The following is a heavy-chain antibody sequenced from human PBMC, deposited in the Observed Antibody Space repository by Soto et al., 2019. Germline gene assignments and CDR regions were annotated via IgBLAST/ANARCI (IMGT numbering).Heavy chain of an antibody. CDR2: IKQDGSEK. CDR3: ATRWNGGDCYVGFDS. J-gene: IGHJ4*02. V-gene: IGHV3-7*01. D-gene: IGHD2-21*02. CDR1: GITFSYYW. Sequence: EVQLVESGGGLVQPGGSLRLSCAASGITFSYYWMSWVRQAPGKGLEWVANIKQDGSEKYYVDSVKGRFTISRANAKTSLYVQMNSLRAEATAVYYCATRWNGGDCYVGFDSWGQGTLVTVSS.